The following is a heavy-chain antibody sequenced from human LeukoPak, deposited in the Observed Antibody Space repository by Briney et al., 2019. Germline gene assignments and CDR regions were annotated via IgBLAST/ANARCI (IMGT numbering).Heavy chain of an antibody. CDR3: ASGRDGYNYYFDY. CDR2: INHSGST. D-gene: IGHD5-24*01. J-gene: IGHJ4*02. CDR1: GGSFSGYY. V-gene: IGHV4-34*01. Sequence: SETLSLTCAVYGGSFSGYYWSWIRQPPGKGLEWIGEINHSGSTNYNPSLKSRVTISVDTSENQFSLKLSSVTAADTAVYYCASGRDGYNYYFDYWGQGTLVTVSS.